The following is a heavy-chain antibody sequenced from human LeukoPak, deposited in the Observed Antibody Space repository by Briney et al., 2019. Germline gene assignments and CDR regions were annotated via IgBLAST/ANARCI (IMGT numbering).Heavy chain of an antibody. CDR1: GGSFSGYY. Sequence: PSETLSLTCAVYGGSFSGYYWSWIRQPPGKGLEWIGEINHSGSTNYNPSLKSRVTISVDTSKNQFSLKLSSVTAADTAVYYCARLGDYVWGSYPPADYWGQGTLVTVSS. D-gene: IGHD3-16*02. J-gene: IGHJ4*02. CDR3: ARLGDYVWGSYPPADY. CDR2: INHSGST. V-gene: IGHV4-34*01.